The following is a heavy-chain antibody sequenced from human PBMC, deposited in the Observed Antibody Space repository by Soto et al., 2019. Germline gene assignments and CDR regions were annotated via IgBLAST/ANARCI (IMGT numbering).Heavy chain of an antibody. CDR3: ASARSSSGKKKFDY. D-gene: IGHD6-6*01. V-gene: IGHV4-30-4*08. CDR1: GGSISSGGYS. CDR2: IYYSANT. J-gene: IGHJ4*02. Sequence: PSETLSLTCAVSGGSISSGGYSRSWIHQPPGKGLEWIGYIYYSANTYYNPSLKSRVTISVDTSKNQFSLKLSSVTAADTAVYYCASARSSSGKKKFDYWGQGTLVTVSS.